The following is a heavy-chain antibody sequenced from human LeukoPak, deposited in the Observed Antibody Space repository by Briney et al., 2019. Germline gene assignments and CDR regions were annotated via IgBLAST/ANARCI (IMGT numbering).Heavy chain of an antibody. CDR2: IIPIFGTA. CDR1: GGTFSSYA. D-gene: IGHD1-1*01. CDR3: ARSGSRYSYYYYYMDV. V-gene: IGHV1-69*13. Sequence: SVKVSCKASGGTFSSYAISLVRQAPGQGLEWMGGIIPIFGTANYAQKFQGRVTITADESTSTAYMELSSLRSEDTAVYYCARSGSRYSYYYYYMDVWGKGTTVTVSS. J-gene: IGHJ6*03.